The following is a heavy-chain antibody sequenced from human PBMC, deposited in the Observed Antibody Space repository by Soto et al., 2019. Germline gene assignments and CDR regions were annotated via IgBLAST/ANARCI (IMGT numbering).Heavy chain of an antibody. CDR2: IHYSGTT. CDR1: GGSMRNYF. V-gene: IGHV4-59*01. CDR3: ASCGLGVADEFFWFDP. D-gene: IGHD6-19*01. J-gene: IGHJ5*02. Sequence: SETLSLTCTVSGGSMRNYFWTWIRQPPGKGLEWIGYIHYSGTTSFFPSYNPSLRSRVTISEDTSKNQFSLKLLSVTTADTAVYYCASCGLGVADEFFWFDPWGQGTLVTVSS.